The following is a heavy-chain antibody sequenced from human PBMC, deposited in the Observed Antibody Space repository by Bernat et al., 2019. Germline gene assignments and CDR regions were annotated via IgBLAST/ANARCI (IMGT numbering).Heavy chain of an antibody. J-gene: IGHJ6*02. CDR3: ARDSYRADYCDYGYGMDV. V-gene: IGHV1-18*01. Sequence: QVQLVQSGAEVKKPGASVKVSCKASGYTFTSYGISWVRQAPGQGLERTGWISAYNGNTNYAQQPQGRGTMSTDTSTSTAYMELRGLRSDDAAVYYWARDSYRADYCDYGYGMDVWGQGTTVTVAS. D-gene: IGHD2/OR15-2a*01. CDR2: ISAYNGNT. CDR1: GYTFTSYG.